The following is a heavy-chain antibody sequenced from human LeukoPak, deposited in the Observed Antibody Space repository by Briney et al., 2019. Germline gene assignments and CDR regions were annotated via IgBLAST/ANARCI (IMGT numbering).Heavy chain of an antibody. CDR1: GYTFTGYY. CDR3: ARAIYSYGSMPSGY. D-gene: IGHD5-18*01. Sequence: ASVQVSCKASGYTFTGYYMHWVRQAPGQGLEWMGRINPNSGGTNYAQKFQGRVTMTRDTSISTAYMELSRLRSDDTAVYYCARAIYSYGSMPSGYWGQGTLVTVSS. CDR2: INPNSGGT. V-gene: IGHV1-2*06. J-gene: IGHJ4*02.